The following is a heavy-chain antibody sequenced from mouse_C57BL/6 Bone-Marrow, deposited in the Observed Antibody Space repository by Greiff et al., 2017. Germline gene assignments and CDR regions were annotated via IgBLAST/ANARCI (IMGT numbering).Heavy chain of an antibody. J-gene: IGHJ4*01. CDR1: GYTFTSYW. V-gene: IGHV1-50*01. Sequence: VKLHQPGAELVKPGASVKLSCKASGYTFTSYWMQWVKQRPGTGLEWIGEIDPSDSYTNYNQKFKGKATLTVDTSSSTAYMQLSSLTSEDSAVYYCARMVTTGVYYAMDYWGQGTSVTVSS. CDR3: ARMVTTGVYYAMDY. D-gene: IGHD2-3*01. CDR2: IDPSDSYT.